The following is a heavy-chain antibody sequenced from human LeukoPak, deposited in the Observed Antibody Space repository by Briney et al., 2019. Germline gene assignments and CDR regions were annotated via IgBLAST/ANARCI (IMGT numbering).Heavy chain of an antibody. CDR3: ARSGSGYNDY. CDR2: INHSGST. CDR1: GGPFSGYY. V-gene: IGHV4-34*01. Sequence: SETLSLTCAVYGGPFSGYYWSWIRQPPGKGLEWIGEINHSGSTNYNPSLKSRVTISVDTSKNQFSLKLSSVTAADTAVYYCARSGSGYNDYWGQGTLVTVSS. D-gene: IGHD3-22*01. J-gene: IGHJ4*02.